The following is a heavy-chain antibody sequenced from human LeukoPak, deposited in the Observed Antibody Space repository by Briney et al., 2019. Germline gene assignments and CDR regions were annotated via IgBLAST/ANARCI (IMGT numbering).Heavy chain of an antibody. J-gene: IGHJ4*02. V-gene: IGHV1-18*01. CDR1: GYTFTSYD. CDR3: AREGLGELTLDY. CDR2: ISTYNGDT. D-gene: IGHD3-16*01. Sequence: ASVKVSCKASGYTFTSYDINWVRQAPGQGLEWMGWISTYNGDTNYAQKLQGRVTMTTDTSTNTAYMELRSPRSDDTAVYYCAREGLGELTLDYWGQGTLVTVSS.